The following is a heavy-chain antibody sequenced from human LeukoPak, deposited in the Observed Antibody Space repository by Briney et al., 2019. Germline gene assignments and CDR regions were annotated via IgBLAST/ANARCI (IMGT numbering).Heavy chain of an antibody. J-gene: IGHJ4*02. CDR1: GDTLSTYY. D-gene: IGHD5-18*01. V-gene: IGHV4-59*12. CDR3: ARDKRHSYGKYFDP. CDR2: ISLGNT. Sequence: SETLSLTCSLSGDTLSTYYWNWIRQTPGRGLEWIGHISLGNTEYNPSLKSRVTISVDTSKNEFHLRLTSVTAADTALYFCARDKRHSYGKYFDPWSQGTLVSVSS.